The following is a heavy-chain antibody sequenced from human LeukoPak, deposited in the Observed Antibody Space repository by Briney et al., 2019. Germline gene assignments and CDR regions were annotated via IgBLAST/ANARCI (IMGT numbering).Heavy chain of an antibody. CDR1: GGTLRNFG. D-gene: IGHD3-3*01. CDR2: ISAYNGHT. Sequence: ASVKVSCKASGGTLRNFGISWVRQAPGQGLEWMGWISAYNGHTNYAQKLQGRVTMTTDTSTSTAYMELRSLRSDDTAVYYGAKWVDDGYYPYYHYYMDVWGKGTTVTVSS. V-gene: IGHV1-18*01. J-gene: IGHJ6*03. CDR3: AKWVDDGYYPYYHYYMDV.